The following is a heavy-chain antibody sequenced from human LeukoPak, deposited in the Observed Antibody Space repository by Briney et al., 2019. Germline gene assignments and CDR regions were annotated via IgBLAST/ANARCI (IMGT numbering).Heavy chain of an antibody. Sequence: PSETLSLTCTVSGGSISSYYWTWIRQLAGKGLEWIGRIHSSGSTNYNPSLKSRVTISVDTSKNQCSLKLSSVTAADTAVYYCARDKGGGDYDSSAYYYVSRSDAFDIWGQGTMVTVSS. CDR2: IHSSGST. J-gene: IGHJ3*02. D-gene: IGHD3-22*01. V-gene: IGHV4-4*07. CDR3: ARDKGGGDYDSSAYYYVSRSDAFDI. CDR1: GGSISSYY.